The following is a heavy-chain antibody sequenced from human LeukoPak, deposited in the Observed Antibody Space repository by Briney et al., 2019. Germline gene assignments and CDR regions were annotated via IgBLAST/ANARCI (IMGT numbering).Heavy chain of an antibody. CDR1: GFTFSTNW. CDR2: INSDGSTT. V-gene: IGHV3-74*01. Sequence: GGSLRLSCAASGFTFSTNWMHWVRQAPGKGLVWVSRINSDGSTTNYADSVKGRFTISGDNAKNTLYLQMDSLRAEDTAVYYCAKDHSRQVATFDSWGQGTLVTVSS. J-gene: IGHJ4*02. CDR3: AKDHSRQVATFDS. D-gene: IGHD5-12*01.